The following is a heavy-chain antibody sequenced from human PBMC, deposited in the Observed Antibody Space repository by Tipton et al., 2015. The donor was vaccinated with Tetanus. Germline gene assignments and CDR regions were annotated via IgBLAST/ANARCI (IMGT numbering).Heavy chain of an antibody. D-gene: IGHD3-10*01. V-gene: IGHV4-34*01. Sequence: TLSLTCAVYGGSFSGYYWSWIRQPPGKGLEWTGEINHSGSTNYKPSLKSRVTISVDTTKNQFSLKLSSVTAADTGVYYCAGRWFGESFGGMDVWGQGTTVTVSS. J-gene: IGHJ6*02. CDR2: INHSGST. CDR1: GGSFSGYY. CDR3: AGRWFGESFGGMDV.